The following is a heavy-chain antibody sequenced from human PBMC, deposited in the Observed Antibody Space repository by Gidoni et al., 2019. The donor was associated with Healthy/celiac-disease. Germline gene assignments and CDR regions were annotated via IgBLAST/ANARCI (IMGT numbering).Heavy chain of an antibody. V-gene: IGHV1-3*01. J-gene: IGHJ4*02. Sequence: QVQLVQSGAAVKKPGASVKVSCKASGYTLTSYALHLVRQAPGQRLEWMGWINAGNGNTKYSQKFQGIVTITRDTSASTAYMELSILRSEDTAVYYCATPQGYSSGWYYFDYWGQGTLVTVSS. CDR2: INAGNGNT. D-gene: IGHD6-19*01. CDR1: GYTLTSYA. CDR3: ATPQGYSSGWYYFDY.